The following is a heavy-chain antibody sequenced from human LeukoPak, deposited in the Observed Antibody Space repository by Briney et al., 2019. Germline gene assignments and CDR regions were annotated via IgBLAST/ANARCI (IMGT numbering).Heavy chain of an antibody. Sequence: PSETLSLTCSVSGDSITNTNYYWGWVRQSPEKNLEWIVSMSFNGNIFYNPSFQSRVTISPDTSKNHFSLNLRSVTAADTAIYYCMRLNTYGLYLDYWGQGRLVTVSS. J-gene: IGHJ4*02. CDR3: MRLNTYGLYLDY. CDR2: MSFNGNI. D-gene: IGHD3-10*01. CDR1: GDSITNTNYY. V-gene: IGHV4-39*07.